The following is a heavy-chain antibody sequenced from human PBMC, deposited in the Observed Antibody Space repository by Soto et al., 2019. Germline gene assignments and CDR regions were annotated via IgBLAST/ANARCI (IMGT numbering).Heavy chain of an antibody. CDR2: ISAYNGNT. Sequence: GASVKVSCKASGYTFTSYGISWVRQAPGQGLEWMGWISAYNGNTNYAQKLQGRVTMTTDTSTSTAYMELRSLRSDDTAVYYCARYYYHSSGYPPRPLYYFDYWGQGTLVTVSS. D-gene: IGHD3-22*01. CDR1: GYTFTSYG. CDR3: ARYYYHSSGYPPRPLYYFDY. J-gene: IGHJ4*02. V-gene: IGHV1-18*01.